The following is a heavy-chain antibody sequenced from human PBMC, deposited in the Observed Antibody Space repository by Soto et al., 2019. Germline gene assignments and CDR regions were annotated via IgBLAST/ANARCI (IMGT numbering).Heavy chain of an antibody. V-gene: IGHV2-70*01. CDR3: ARTHSGYYYYGMDV. CDR2: IDWDDDK. D-gene: IGHD3-10*01. Sequence: GPTMVNPPQTLTLTCTFSGFSLSTSGMCVSWIRQPPGKALEWLALIDWDDDKYYSTSLKTRLTISKDTSKNQVVLTMTNMDPVDTATYYCARTHSGYYYYGMDVWGQGTTVTVSS. J-gene: IGHJ6*02. CDR1: GFSLSTSGMC.